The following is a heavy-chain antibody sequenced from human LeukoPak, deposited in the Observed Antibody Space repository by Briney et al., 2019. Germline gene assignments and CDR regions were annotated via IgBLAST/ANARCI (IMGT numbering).Heavy chain of an antibody. D-gene: IGHD1-26*01. CDR1: GFTFSGFA. CDR3: AKMKGHPLPKYYMDV. J-gene: IGHJ6*01. CDR2: ISGSGDNT. Sequence: GGSLRLSCAASGFTFSGFAMSWVRRTRGKGLEWVSGISGSGDNTLYADSVKGRFTISRDNSKNTLYLEMNSLRAEDTAIYYCAKMKGHPLPKYYMDVWGQGTTVTVSS. V-gene: IGHV3-23*01.